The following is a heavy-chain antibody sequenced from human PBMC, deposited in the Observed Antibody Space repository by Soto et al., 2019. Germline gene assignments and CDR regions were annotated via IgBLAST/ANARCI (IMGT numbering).Heavy chain of an antibody. CDR2: ISSSGSTI. Sequence: QVQLVESGGGLVKPGGSLRLSCAASGFTFSGYYMSWIRQAPGKGLEWVSYISSSGSTIYYADSVKGRFTISRDNAKNSLDLQMKSLRAEDTAVYYCAREDITMVRGVMRDYYYYYMDVWGKGTTVTVSS. D-gene: IGHD3-10*01. V-gene: IGHV3-11*01. CDR3: AREDITMVRGVMRDYYYYYMDV. J-gene: IGHJ6*03. CDR1: GFTFSGYY.